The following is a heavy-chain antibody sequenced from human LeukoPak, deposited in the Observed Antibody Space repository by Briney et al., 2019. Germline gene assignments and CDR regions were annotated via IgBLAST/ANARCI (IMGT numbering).Heavy chain of an antibody. V-gene: IGHV4-4*07. D-gene: IGHD2-2*01. CDR1: GDSISSYY. Sequence: PSETLSLTCTVFGDSISSYYWSWIRQAAGKGLEWIGRIHTNGRIDYNPSLKSRVSMSIDTSKNRFSLKVTSVTAADTAVYYCARVQLPAVTGAFDIWGQGTMVTVSS. CDR3: ARVQLPAVTGAFDI. J-gene: IGHJ3*02. CDR2: IHTNGRI.